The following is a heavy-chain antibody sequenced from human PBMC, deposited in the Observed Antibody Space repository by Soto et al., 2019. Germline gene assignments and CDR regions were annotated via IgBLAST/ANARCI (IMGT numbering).Heavy chain of an antibody. CDR1: GYTFTSYA. Sequence: QVQLVRSGAEVKKPGASVKVSCKASGYTFTSYAMHWVRQAPGQRLEWMGWINAGNGNTKYSQKFQGRVTITRDTSASTAYMELSSLRSEDTAVYYCARAYCSGGSCYYNWFDPWGQGTLVTVSS. CDR3: ARAYCSGGSCYYNWFDP. J-gene: IGHJ5*02. CDR2: INAGNGNT. D-gene: IGHD2-15*01. V-gene: IGHV1-3*01.